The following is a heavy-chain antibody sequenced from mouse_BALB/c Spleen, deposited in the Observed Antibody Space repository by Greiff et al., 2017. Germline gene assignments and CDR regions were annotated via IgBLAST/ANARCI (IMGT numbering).Heavy chain of an antibody. D-gene: IGHD2-2*01. CDR3: ARPPEGYDEGFAY. CDR1: GFTFSSYG. V-gene: IGHV5-6*01. Sequence: EVQVVESGGDLVKPGGSLKLSCAASGFTFSSYGMSWVRQTPDKRLEWVATISSGGSYTYYPDSVKGRFTISRDNAKNTLYLQMSSLKSEDTAMYYCARPPEGYDEGFAYWGQGTLVTVSA. CDR2: ISSGGSYT. J-gene: IGHJ3*01.